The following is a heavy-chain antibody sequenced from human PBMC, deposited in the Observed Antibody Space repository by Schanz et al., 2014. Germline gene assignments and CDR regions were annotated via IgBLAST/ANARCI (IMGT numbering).Heavy chain of an antibody. CDR2: IWYDGSNE. CDR1: GITFSDYA. Sequence: VQLLESGGALAQPGGSLRLSCAASGITFSDYAMSWVRQAPGKGLEWVAVIWYDGSNEYYADSVKGRFTISRDNSLNTLYLQMNSLRAEDTAVYYCAKGIYTSSWSFDYWGQGTLITVSS. V-gene: IGHV3-33*06. D-gene: IGHD6-13*01. J-gene: IGHJ4*02. CDR3: AKGIYTSSWSFDY.